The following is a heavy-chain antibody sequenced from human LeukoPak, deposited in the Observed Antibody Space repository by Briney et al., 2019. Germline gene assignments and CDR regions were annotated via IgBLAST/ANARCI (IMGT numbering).Heavy chain of an antibody. J-gene: IGHJ5*02. Sequence: GRSLRLSCAASGFTFSSYAMHWVRQAPGKGLEWVAVISYDGSNKYYADSVKGRFTISRDNSKNTLYLQVNSLRAADTAVYYCARGVGGDSRFDPWGQGTLVTVSS. CDR2: ISYDGSNK. CDR1: GFTFSSYA. CDR3: ARGVGGDSRFDP. D-gene: IGHD1-26*01. V-gene: IGHV3-30-3*01.